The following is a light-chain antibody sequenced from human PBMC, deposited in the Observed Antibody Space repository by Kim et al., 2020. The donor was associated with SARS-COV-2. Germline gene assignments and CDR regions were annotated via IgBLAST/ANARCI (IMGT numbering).Light chain of an antibody. J-gene: IGKJ1*01. CDR2: GAS. CDR3: QQYDDWPPST. V-gene: IGKV3-15*01. CDR1: QSVSDN. Sequence: EIVMTQFPATLSVSLGERATLSCRASQSVSDNLAWYQQKPGQAPRLLIYGASTRATGIPARFSGSGSGTEFTLTISSLQSEDSAVYYCQQYDDWPPSTFGQGTQVESK.